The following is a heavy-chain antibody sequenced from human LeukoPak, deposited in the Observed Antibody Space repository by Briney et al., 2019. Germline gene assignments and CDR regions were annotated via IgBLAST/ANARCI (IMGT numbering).Heavy chain of an antibody. Sequence: GGSPRLSCAASGFTFSSYGMHWVRQAPGKGLEWVAVISYDGSNKYYADSVKGRFTISRDNSKNTLYLQMNSLRAEDTAVYYCAKTNSGYGPSDYWGQGTLVTVSS. CDR1: GFTFSSYG. CDR3: AKTNSGYGPSDY. J-gene: IGHJ4*02. V-gene: IGHV3-30*18. CDR2: ISYDGSNK. D-gene: IGHD5-12*01.